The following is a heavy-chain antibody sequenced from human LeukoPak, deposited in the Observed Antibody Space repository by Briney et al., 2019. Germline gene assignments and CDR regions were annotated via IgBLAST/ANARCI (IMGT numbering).Heavy chain of an antibody. V-gene: IGHV3-30*14. CDR3: ARSRDYNDGSGHSTGYFDY. CDR2: ISYDGSNK. D-gene: IGHD3-22*01. CDR1: GFTFSSYA. Sequence: PGGSLRLSCAASGFTFSSYAMHWVRQAPGKGLEGVAVISYDGSNKYYADSVKGRFTISRDNSKNTLYLQMNRVTAEDTAVYYCARSRDYNDGSGHSTGYFDYWGQGTLVTVSS. J-gene: IGHJ4*02.